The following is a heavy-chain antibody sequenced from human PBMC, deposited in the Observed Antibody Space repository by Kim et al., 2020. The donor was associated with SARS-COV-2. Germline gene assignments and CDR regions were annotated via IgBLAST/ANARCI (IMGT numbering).Heavy chain of an antibody. Sequence: ASVKVSCKASGYTFTGYFLYWVRQAPGQGLEWMGWINPNIGVTKYSQKFQGRVTMTRDTSISTAYMVLSRLRSDDTAVYYCARNHVGDALDIWGEGTMVTVSS. CDR2: INPNIGVT. V-gene: IGHV1-2*02. CDR1: GYTFTGYF. D-gene: IGHD1-26*01. CDR3: ARNHVGDALDI. J-gene: IGHJ3*02.